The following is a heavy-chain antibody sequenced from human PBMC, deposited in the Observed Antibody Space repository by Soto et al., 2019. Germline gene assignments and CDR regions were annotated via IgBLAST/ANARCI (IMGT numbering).Heavy chain of an antibody. CDR3: ARDLSHGGDV. Sequence: EVQLVESGGGLVQPGGSLRLSCAASGFTFSSYSMNWVRQAPGKGLEWVSYISGSSSTIYYADSVKGRFTISRDNAKNSLYLQKNSLRDEDTAVYYCARDLSHGGDVWGQGTTVTVSS. CDR1: GFTFSSYS. CDR2: ISGSSSTI. J-gene: IGHJ6*02. D-gene: IGHD2-15*01. V-gene: IGHV3-48*02.